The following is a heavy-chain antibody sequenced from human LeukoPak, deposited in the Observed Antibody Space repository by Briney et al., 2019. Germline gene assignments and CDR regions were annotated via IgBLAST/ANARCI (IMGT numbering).Heavy chain of an antibody. CDR3: ARASYSYDINGWVPFDY. Sequence: TSSETLSLTCTVSGGSISSSSYYWGWIRQPPGKGLEWIGSIYYSGSTYYNPSLKSRVTISGDTSKNQFSLRLSSVTAADTAVYYCARASYSYDINGWVPFDYWGQGTLVTASS. J-gene: IGHJ4*02. CDR2: IYYSGST. CDR1: GGSISSSSYY. V-gene: IGHV4-39*07. D-gene: IGHD3-22*01.